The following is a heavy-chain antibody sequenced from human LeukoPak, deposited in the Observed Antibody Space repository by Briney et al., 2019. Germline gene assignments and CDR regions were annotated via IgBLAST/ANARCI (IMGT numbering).Heavy chain of an antibody. Sequence: SETLSLTSAVYGGSFSGYYWSWIRQPPGKGLEWIGEINHSGSTNYNPSLKSRVTISVDTSKNQFSLKLRSVTAADTAVYYCAWSGIQLWFSYWGQGTLVTVSS. J-gene: IGHJ4*02. CDR3: AWSGIQLWFSY. V-gene: IGHV4-34*01. D-gene: IGHD5-18*01. CDR2: INHSGST. CDR1: GGSFSGYY.